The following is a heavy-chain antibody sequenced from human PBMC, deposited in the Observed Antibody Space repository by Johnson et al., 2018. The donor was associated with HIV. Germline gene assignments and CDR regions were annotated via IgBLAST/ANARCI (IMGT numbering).Heavy chain of an antibody. J-gene: IGHJ3*02. CDR3: ARDPGALSSSI. CDR1: GFTFSDYY. CDR2: IRGSSSNI. V-gene: IGHV3-11*04. D-gene: IGHD6-6*01. Sequence: QVQLVESGGGLVKPGGSLRLSCATSGFTFSDYYINWIRQAPGKGLEWVSYIRGSSSNIYYADSVKGRFPISRDYAKKSVYLQMNSLRVEDTAVSYCARDPGALSSSIWGQGTMVTVSS.